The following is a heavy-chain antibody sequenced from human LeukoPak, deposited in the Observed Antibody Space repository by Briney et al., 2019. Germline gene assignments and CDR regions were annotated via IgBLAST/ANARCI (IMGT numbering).Heavy chain of an antibody. D-gene: IGHD3-3*01. CDR2: IYYSGST. CDR3: ARGIAVAPECAFDI. J-gene: IGHJ3*02. V-gene: IGHV4-39*01. CDR1: GGSISSSSYY. Sequence: SETLSLTCTVSGGSISSSSYYWGWIRQPPGKGLGWIGSIYYSGSTYYNPSLKSRVTISVDTSKNQFSPKLSSVTAADTAVYYCARGIAVAPECAFDIWGQGTMVTVSS.